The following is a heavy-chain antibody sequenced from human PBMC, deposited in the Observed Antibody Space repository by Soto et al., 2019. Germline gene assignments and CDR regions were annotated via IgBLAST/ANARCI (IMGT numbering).Heavy chain of an antibody. J-gene: IGHJ4*02. V-gene: IGHV3-7*01. Sequence: GGSLRLSCTASGFTFSRNWMSWVRQAPGKGLEWVASINQDGGEKYYVDSVKGRFTLSRDNAKNSLYLQMNSLSVEDTAVYYCARGKYQLLQGLFDYWGQGILVTVSS. CDR2: INQDGGEK. CDR1: GFTFSRNW. D-gene: IGHD2-2*01. CDR3: ARGKYQLLQGLFDY.